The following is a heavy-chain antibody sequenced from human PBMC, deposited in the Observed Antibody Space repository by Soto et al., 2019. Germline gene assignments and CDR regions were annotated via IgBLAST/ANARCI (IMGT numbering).Heavy chain of an antibody. CDR2: IEYSGRT. Sequence: QVQLQESGPGLVKVSETLSLTCAVSGGSVRDYYWCWLRQAPGKVLEWVEDIEYSGRTIYNSSPKSRPTISVHTSNSQSSRKLRSVTAADTAVYYCAKEFRSVGATGSFDPWGQGAQGTVSS. CDR3: AKEFRSVGATGSFDP. V-gene: IGHV4-59*02. J-gene: IGHJ5*02. CDR1: GGSVRDYY. D-gene: IGHD1-26*01.